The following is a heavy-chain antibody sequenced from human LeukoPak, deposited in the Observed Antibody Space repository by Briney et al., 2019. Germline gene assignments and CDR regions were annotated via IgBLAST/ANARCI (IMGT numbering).Heavy chain of an antibody. J-gene: IGHJ3*02. D-gene: IGHD1-26*01. Sequence: PSETLSLTCTVSGGSISSYYWSWIRQPAGKGLEWIGRIYTSGSTNYNPSLKSRVTTSVDTSKNQFSLKLSSVTAADTAVYYCASSEVLLDAFDIWGQGTMVTVSS. V-gene: IGHV4-4*07. CDR3: ASSEVLLDAFDI. CDR2: IYTSGST. CDR1: GGSISSYY.